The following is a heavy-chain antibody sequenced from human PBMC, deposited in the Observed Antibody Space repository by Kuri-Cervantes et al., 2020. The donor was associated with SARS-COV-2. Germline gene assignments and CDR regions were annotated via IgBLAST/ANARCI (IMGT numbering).Heavy chain of an antibody. J-gene: IGHJ4*02. Sequence: GGSLRLSCAASGFTFSDYYMHWVRQAPGKGLVWVSRINSDGSSTSYADSVKGRFTISRDNAKNTLYLQMNSLRAEDTAVYYCARGYDSSGYSLDYWGQGTLVTVSS. V-gene: IGHV3-74*01. D-gene: IGHD3-22*01. CDR1: GFTFSDYY. CDR3: ARGYDSSGYSLDY. CDR2: INSDGSST.